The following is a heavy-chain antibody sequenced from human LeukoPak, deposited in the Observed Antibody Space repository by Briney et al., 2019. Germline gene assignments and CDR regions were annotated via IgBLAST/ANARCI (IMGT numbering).Heavy chain of an antibody. CDR2: ICDSGNT. CDR3: AKRSTKDSGFAF. D-gene: IGHD1-26*01. CDR1: GGSISSGYYY. J-gene: IGHJ4*02. V-gene: IGHV4-39*01. Sequence: SETLSLTCTVSGGSISSGYYYWTWLRQPPGEGLEWLGTICDSGNTYYNPSLRGRVTMSLDTSKSQFSLHLSSVTAADTAVYYCAKRSTKDSGFAFWGQGALVTVSS.